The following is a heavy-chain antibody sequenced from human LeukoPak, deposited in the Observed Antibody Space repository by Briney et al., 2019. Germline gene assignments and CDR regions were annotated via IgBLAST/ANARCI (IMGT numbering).Heavy chain of an antibody. CDR3: ARRAKAGSGSYYQYYYYYMDV. J-gene: IGHJ6*03. V-gene: IGHV4-34*01. CDR1: GGSFSGYY. CDR2: INHSGIT. Sequence: SETLSLTCAVYGGSFSGYYWSWIRQPPRQGLEWSGEINHSGITNSNPSLKSRVTISVDTSKNQFSLKLSSVTAADTAVYYCARRAKAGSGSYYQYYYYYMDVWGKGTTVTISS. D-gene: IGHD3-10*01.